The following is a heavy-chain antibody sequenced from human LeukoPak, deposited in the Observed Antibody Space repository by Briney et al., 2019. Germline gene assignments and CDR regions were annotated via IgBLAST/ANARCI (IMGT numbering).Heavy chain of an antibody. CDR3: ARTFGESFDP. CDR2: IYYSGST. J-gene: IGHJ5*02. V-gene: IGHV4-59*08. D-gene: IGHD3-10*01. CDR1: GGSISSYY. Sequence: KPSETLSLTCTVSGGSISSYYWSWIRQPPGKGLEWIGYIYYSGSTNYNPSLKSRVTISVDTSKNQFSLKLSSVTAADTAAYYCARTFGESFDPWGQGTLVTVSS.